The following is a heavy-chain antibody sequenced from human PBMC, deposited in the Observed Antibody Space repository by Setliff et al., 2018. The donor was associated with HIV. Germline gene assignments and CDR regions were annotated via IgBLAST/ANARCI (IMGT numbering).Heavy chain of an antibody. V-gene: IGHV3-74*01. CDR2: INSDGSST. CDR1: GFTFSSYW. J-gene: IGHJ4*02. CDR3: AKRGEQWLAYAFDY. Sequence: PGGSLRLSCAASGFTFSSYWMHWVRQAPGKGLVWVSRINSDGSSTSYADSVKGRFTISRDNAKNTLYLQMNSLRAEDTAVYYCAKRGEQWLAYAFDYWGQGALVTVSS. D-gene: IGHD6-19*01.